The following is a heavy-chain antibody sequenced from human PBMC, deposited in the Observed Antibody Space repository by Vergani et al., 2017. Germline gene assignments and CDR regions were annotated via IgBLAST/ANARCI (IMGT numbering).Heavy chain of an antibody. CDR1: GFTIANYW. V-gene: IGHV3-74*02. Sequence: EVQLLESGGDLVQPGGSLRLSCTASGFTIANYWMHWVRQAPGKGLQWVSHISADATIINYADSVKGRFTISRDNTKNTLYLQMKSLRVEDTAVYYCISQIFLGFWGQGTLATVSS. CDR2: ISADATII. CDR3: ISQIFLGF. D-gene: IGHD3-3*01. J-gene: IGHJ4*02.